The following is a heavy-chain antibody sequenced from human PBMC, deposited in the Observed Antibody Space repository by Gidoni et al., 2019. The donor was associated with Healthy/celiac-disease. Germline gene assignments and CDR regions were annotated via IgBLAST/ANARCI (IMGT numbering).Heavy chain of an antibody. CDR2: IYYRGST. V-gene: IGHV4-39*01. CDR3: ARHPKPAAKKYYYYYMDV. CDR1: GGSIISSSYS. Sequence: QLQLQASGPGLVKPSETLSLTCTVSGGSIISSSYSWGWIRQPPGKGLEWIGSIYYRGSTYYNPSLKSRVTISVDTSKNQFSLKLSSVTAADTAVYYCARHPKPAAKKYYYYYMDVWGKGTTVTVSS. J-gene: IGHJ6*03. D-gene: IGHD2-2*01.